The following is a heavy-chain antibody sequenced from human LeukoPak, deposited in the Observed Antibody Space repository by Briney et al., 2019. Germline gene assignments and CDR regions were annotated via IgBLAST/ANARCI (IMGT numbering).Heavy chain of an antibody. V-gene: IGHV3-48*03. D-gene: IGHD5-12*01. Sequence: GGSLVLSCAAAGFTFNIYEMNWGRQAPGKGQERISYISSIGRSIYYADSVKGRFTISRDNAKSSVYLQINSLRVEDTAIYYCAKEDIAGNGFPFDSWGQGTMVTVSS. CDR2: ISSIGRSI. CDR1: GFTFNIYE. CDR3: AKEDIAGNGFPFDS. J-gene: IGHJ4*02.